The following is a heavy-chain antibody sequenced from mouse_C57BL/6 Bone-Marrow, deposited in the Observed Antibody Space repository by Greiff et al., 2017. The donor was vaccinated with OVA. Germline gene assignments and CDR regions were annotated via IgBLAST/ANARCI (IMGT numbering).Heavy chain of an antibody. CDR1: GFTFSDYG. CDR2: ISSGSSTI. J-gene: IGHJ1*03. V-gene: IGHV5-17*01. CDR3: ARDYGNYLYFDV. Sequence: EVKLMESGGGLVKPGGSLKLSCAASGFTFSDYGMHWVRQAPEKGLEWVAYISSGSSTIYYADTVKGRLTISRDNAKNTLFLQMTSLRSEDTAMYYCARDYGNYLYFDVWGTGTTVTVSS. D-gene: IGHD2-1*01.